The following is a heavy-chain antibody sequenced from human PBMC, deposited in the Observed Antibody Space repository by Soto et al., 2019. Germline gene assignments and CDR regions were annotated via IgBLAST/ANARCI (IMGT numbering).Heavy chain of an antibody. V-gene: IGHV3-23*01. CDR1: GSTFSSYA. Sequence: HPGGSLRLSCAASGSTFSSYAMSWVRQAPERGLEWVSGISGSGDNTYYADSVKGRFTISRDNSKSTLFLQMNSLRAEDTAIYYCAKVASTVTTINWFDPWGQGTRVTVSS. CDR3: AKVASTVTTINWFDP. CDR2: ISGSGDNT. D-gene: IGHD4-17*01. J-gene: IGHJ5*02.